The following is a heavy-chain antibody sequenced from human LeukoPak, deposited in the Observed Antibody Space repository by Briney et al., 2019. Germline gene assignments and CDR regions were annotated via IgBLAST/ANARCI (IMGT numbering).Heavy chain of an antibody. CDR1: GDSVSSNSPA. CDR3: VWGNYYFDY. V-gene: IGHV6-1*01. Sequence: SQTLSLTCEISGDSVSSNSPAWNWIRQSPSRGLEWLGRTYYRSKWYNDYAVSVKSRITINPDTSKNQFSLQLNSVTPEDTAVYYCVWGNYYFDYWGQGTLVTVCS. D-gene: IGHD3-16*01. J-gene: IGHJ4*02. CDR2: TYYRSKWYN.